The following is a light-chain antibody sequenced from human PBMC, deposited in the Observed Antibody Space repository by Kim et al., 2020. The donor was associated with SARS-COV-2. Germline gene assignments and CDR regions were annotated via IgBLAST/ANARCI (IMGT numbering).Light chain of an antibody. Sequence: SPGERATLSCSASQSVTSSYLAWYQQKPGQAPRLLIYAASSRATGIPDRFSGSGSGTDFTLTISRLEPEDFAVYYCQQYSNSPRTFGQGTKVDIK. V-gene: IGKV3-20*01. CDR1: QSVTSSY. CDR3: QQYSNSPRT. J-gene: IGKJ1*01. CDR2: AAS.